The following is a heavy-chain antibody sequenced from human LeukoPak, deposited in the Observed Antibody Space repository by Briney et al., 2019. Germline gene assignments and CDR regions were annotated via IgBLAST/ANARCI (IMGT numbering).Heavy chain of an antibody. CDR2: ISESSSSK. J-gene: IGHJ3*02. CDR3: ARDGGGPDAFDI. Sequence: GALRLSCAVSGLTFSSYSMNWVRQAPGKGLEWVSHISESSSSKHYADSVRGRFTVSRDNAKNSLYLQMNSLRAEDTAVYYCARDGGGPDAFDIWGQGTMVTVSS. V-gene: IGHV3-48*01. CDR1: GLTFSSYS.